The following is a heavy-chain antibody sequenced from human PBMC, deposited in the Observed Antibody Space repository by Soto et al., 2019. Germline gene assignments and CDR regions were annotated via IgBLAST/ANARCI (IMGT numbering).Heavy chain of an antibody. D-gene: IGHD2-2*01. J-gene: IGHJ6*02. CDR2: IDPSDSYT. V-gene: IGHV5-10-1*01. Sequence: LGESLKISCKGSGYSFTSYWISWVRQMPGKGLEWVGRIDPSDSYTNYSPSFQGHVTISADKSIGTAYLQWSSLKASDTAMYYCARSSDIVVVPAAFEPAEYYYYGMDVWGQGTTVTVSS. CDR1: GYSFTSYW. CDR3: ARSSDIVVVPAAFEPAEYYYYGMDV.